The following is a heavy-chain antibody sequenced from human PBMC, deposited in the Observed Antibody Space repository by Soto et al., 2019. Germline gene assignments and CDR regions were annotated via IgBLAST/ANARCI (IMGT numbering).Heavy chain of an antibody. Sequence: KSSETLSLTCTVSGDSISGYSWSWVRQPPGKGLEWIGNIHYNGNTKYNPSLKSRVTMSLDTSKNQFSLRLISVTAADTAKYFCAREGNLGRWLQPLDFWGQGTLVT. CDR3: AREGNLGRWLQPLDF. V-gene: IGHV4-59*01. D-gene: IGHD5-12*01. J-gene: IGHJ4*02. CDR2: IHYNGNT. CDR1: GDSISGYS.